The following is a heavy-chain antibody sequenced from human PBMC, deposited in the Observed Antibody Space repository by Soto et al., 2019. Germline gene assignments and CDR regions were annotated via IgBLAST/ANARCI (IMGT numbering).Heavy chain of an antibody. V-gene: IGHV4-4*07. CDR1: GGSISGYY. CDR2: IYSDGTT. Sequence: SETLSLTCTVSGGSISGYYWSWVRQPAGKGLEWVGRIYSDGTTNYSPSLKSRVTMSLDTSKDQFSLHLNSVTAADAAVYYCSRVGCSNSKCYTRGMDVWGQGTTVTVSS. D-gene: IGHD2-2*01. CDR3: SRVGCSNSKCYTRGMDV. J-gene: IGHJ6*02.